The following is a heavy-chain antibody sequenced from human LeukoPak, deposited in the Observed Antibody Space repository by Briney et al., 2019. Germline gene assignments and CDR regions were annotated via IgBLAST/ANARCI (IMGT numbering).Heavy chain of an antibody. V-gene: IGHV1-18*01. J-gene: IGHJ6*03. Sequence: ASVKVSCKASGYTFTSYGISWVRQAPGQGLEWMGWISAYNGNTNYARKLQGRVTMTTDTSTSTAYMELRSLRSDDTAVYYCARWVGSRWLVESLSNYYYYMDVWGKGTTVTISS. CDR3: ARWVGSRWLVESLSNYYYYMDV. CDR1: GYTFTSYG. CDR2: ISAYNGNT. D-gene: IGHD6-19*01.